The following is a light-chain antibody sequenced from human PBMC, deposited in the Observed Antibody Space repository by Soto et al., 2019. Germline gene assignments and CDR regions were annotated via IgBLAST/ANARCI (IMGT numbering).Light chain of an antibody. Sequence: IVLTQSPSTLSLSPGERATLSCWASQSVSSSYLAWYQQKPGLAPRLLIYDASSRATGIPDRFFGSGSGTDFTLTINRLEPEDFALYYCQQYANSPITFGQGTRLEIK. J-gene: IGKJ5*01. CDR1: QSVSSSY. V-gene: IGKV3D-20*01. CDR2: DAS. CDR3: QQYANSPIT.